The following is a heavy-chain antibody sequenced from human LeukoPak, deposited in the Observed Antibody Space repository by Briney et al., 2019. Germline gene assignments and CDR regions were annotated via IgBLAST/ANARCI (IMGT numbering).Heavy chain of an antibody. CDR1: GYSFTSHW. CDR2: IDPSDSYT. V-gene: IGHV5-10-1*01. Sequence: GESLKISCKGSGYSFTSHWIGWVRQMPGKGLEWMGRIDPSDSYTNYSPSFQGHVTISTDKSFSTAYLQWSSLKASDTAMYYCAGHKGIGTDFDYWGQGTLVTVSS. D-gene: IGHD6-13*01. J-gene: IGHJ4*02. CDR3: AGHKGIGTDFDY.